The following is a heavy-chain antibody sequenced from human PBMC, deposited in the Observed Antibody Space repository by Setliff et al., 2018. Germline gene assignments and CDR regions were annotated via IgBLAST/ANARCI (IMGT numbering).Heavy chain of an antibody. CDR2: ISYSGTP. CDR1: DDSFTSSRYY. J-gene: IGHJ4*01. CDR3: VRPGGTTVVARHFDY. V-gene: IGHV4-39*01. Sequence: SETLSLTCTVSDDSFTSSRYYWGWIRQAPGSGLEWIGSISYSGTPYYNASVESRVTISIDTSRNQFSLELRSVTVADTATYYCVRPGGTTVVARHFDYWGSGIRVTVS. D-gene: IGHD2-15*01.